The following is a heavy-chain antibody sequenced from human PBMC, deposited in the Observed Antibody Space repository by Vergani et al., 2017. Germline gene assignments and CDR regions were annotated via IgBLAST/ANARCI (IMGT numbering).Heavy chain of an antibody. D-gene: IGHD2-8*01. CDR2: ISGRGGST. CDR3: ANAVLYCTNGLGVDY. Sequence: EVQLLESGGGLVQPGGSLRLSCAASGFTLSSYAMSWVRQAPGKGLEWVSAISGRGGSTYYADSVKVRFTISRDNSKNTLYLQMNSLIAGDTAVYYCANAVLYCTNGLGVDYWGQGTLVTVSS. CDR1: GFTLSSYA. J-gene: IGHJ4*02. V-gene: IGHV3-23*01.